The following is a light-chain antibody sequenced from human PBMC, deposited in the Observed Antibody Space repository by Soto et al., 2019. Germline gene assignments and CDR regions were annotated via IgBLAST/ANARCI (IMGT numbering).Light chain of an antibody. CDR2: GNS. CDR3: QTYDSSLSVYVV. J-gene: IGLJ2*01. CDR1: SSNIGAGYD. V-gene: IGLV1-40*01. Sequence: QSVLTQPPSVSGAPGQRVTISCTGSSSNIGAGYDVQWYQQPPGSAPKLLIFGNSNRPSGVPDRFSGSKSGTSASLAITGLQAEDEADYHCQTYDSSLSVYVVFGGGTKLTVL.